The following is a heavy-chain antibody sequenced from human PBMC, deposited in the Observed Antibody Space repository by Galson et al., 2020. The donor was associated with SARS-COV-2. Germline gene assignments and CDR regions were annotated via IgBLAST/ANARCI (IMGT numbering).Heavy chain of an antibody. J-gene: IGHJ5*02. CDR2: FDPEDGET. D-gene: IGHD1-1*01. CDR1: GYTLTELS. V-gene: IGHV1-24*01. CDR3: ATGLLFPPHGTNNNWFDP. Sequence: GESLKISCKVSGYTLTELSMHWVRQAPGKGLEWMGGFDPEDGETIYAQKFQGRVTMTEDTSTDTAYMELSSLRSEDTAVYHCATGLLFPPHGTNNNWFDPWGQGTLVTVSS.